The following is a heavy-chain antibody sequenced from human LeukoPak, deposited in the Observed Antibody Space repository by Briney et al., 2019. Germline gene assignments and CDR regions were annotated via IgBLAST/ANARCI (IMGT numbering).Heavy chain of an antibody. CDR2: INHSGST. CDR1: GGSFSGYY. J-gene: IGHJ5*02. V-gene: IGHV4-34*01. D-gene: IGHD2-8*01. CDR3: ASQGYCTNGVCYL. Sequence: SETLSLTCAVYGGSFSGYYWSWIRHPPGKGLEWIGEINHSGSTNYNPSLKSRVTISVDTSKNQFSLKLSSVTAADTAVYYCASQGYCTNGVCYLWGQGTLVTAST.